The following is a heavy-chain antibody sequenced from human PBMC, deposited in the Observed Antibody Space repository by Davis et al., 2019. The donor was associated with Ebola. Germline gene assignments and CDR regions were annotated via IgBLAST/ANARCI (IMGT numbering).Heavy chain of an antibody. J-gene: IGHJ6*02. CDR2: ISYDGSNK. D-gene: IGHD5-18*01. Sequence: GESLKISCAASGFTFSSYAMHWVRQAPGKGLEWVAVISYDGSNKYYADSVKGRFTISRDNSKNTLYLQMNSLRAEDTAVYHCARDRGYSYGTGNYYYGMDVWGQGTTVTVSS. V-gene: IGHV3-30-3*01. CDR1: GFTFSSYA. CDR3: ARDRGYSYGTGNYYYGMDV.